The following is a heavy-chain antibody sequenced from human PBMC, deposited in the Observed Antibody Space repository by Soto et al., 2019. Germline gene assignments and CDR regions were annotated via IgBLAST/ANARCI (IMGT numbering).Heavy chain of an antibody. CDR2: IIPIFGTA. V-gene: IGHV1-69*13. CDR3: AKRQYYYGSGSYYNLGGNYYYRMDV. D-gene: IGHD3-10*01. CDR1: GGTFSSYA. J-gene: IGHJ6*02. Sequence: GASVKVSCKASGGTFSSYAISWVRQAPGQGLEWMGGIIPIFGTANYAQKFQGRVTITADESTSTAYMELSSLRSEDTAVYYCAKRQYYYGSGSYYNLGGNYYYRMDVCGQGTTVTVSS.